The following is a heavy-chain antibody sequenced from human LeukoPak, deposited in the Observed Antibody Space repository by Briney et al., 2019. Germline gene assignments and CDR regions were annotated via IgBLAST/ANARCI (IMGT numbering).Heavy chain of an antibody. V-gene: IGHV5-51*01. J-gene: IGHJ4*02. CDR1: GYSFTDYW. D-gene: IGHD6-19*01. Sequence: GESLKISCKGSGYSFTDYWIGWVRQMPGKGLEWMGIIYPDDSDTRYSPSFQGQVTISADKSISTAYLQWSSLKASDTAMYYCARHAEVDGLDYWGQGTLVTVSS. CDR3: ARHAEVDGLDY. CDR2: IYPDDSDT.